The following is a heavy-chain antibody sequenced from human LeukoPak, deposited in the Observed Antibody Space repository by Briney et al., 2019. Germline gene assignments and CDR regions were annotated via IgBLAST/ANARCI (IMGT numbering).Heavy chain of an antibody. CDR2: IFPILCIA. CDR1: VYTFTSYS. V-gene: IGHV1-69*04. J-gene: IGHJ4*02. CDR3: AGAVRKTDGSGSYRSRGGSPNS. Sequence: SSVTVSCKASVYTFTSYSISWVGQAPGQGREWMGRIFPILCIANYAQMSQDRVTITADKSTSTAYMELGSLRSEDPAVYYCAGAVRKTDGSGSYRSRGGSPNSWGQETLVTVSS. D-gene: IGHD3-10*01.